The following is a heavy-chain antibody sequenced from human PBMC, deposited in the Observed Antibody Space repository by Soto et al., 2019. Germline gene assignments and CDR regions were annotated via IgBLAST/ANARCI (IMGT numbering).Heavy chain of an antibody. CDR3: ARGGGSGYSYGWNYFDY. CDR2: INPSGGST. J-gene: IGHJ4*02. V-gene: IGHV1-46*01. CDR1: GYTFTSYY. D-gene: IGHD5-18*01. Sequence: QVQLVQSGAEVKKPGASVKVSCKASGYTFTSYYMHWVRQAPGQGLEWMGIINPSGGSTSYAQKFKGRVTMTRDTSTSTGYRELSSLRSEDTAVYYCARGGGSGYSYGWNYFDYWGQGTLVTVSS.